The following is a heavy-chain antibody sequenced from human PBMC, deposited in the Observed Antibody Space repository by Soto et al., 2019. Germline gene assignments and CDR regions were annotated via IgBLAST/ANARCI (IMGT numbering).Heavy chain of an antibody. CDR3: ARARSSEGQAYDLWSGRPDCDY. V-gene: IGHV4-59*11. CDR1: GDSISGHY. D-gene: IGHD3-3*01. CDR2: IYYSGST. J-gene: IGHJ4*02. Sequence: PSETLSVTSTVAGDSISGHYWSWIRQYPGKGLEYIGYIYYSGSTNYNPSLESRVTISVDTSKNQFSLKLSSVTAADTAVYYCARARSSEGQAYDLWSGRPDCDYWGQGALVTVSS.